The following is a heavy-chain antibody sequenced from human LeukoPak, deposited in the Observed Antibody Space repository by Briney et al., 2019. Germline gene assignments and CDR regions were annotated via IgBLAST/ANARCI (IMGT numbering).Heavy chain of an antibody. Sequence: GGSLRLSCAASGFSFSDEYMSWIRQAPGQGLEWISYISASGSYTNYADSVKGRFTISRDNSKNTLYLQMNSLRAEDTAVYYCAKHASYGSGSNDAFDIWGQGTMVTVSS. CDR1: GFSFSDEY. CDR3: AKHASYGSGSNDAFDI. J-gene: IGHJ3*02. CDR2: ISASGSYT. V-gene: IGHV3-11*03. D-gene: IGHD3-10*01.